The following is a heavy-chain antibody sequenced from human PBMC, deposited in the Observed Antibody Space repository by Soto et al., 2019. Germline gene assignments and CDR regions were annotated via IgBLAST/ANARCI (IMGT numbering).Heavy chain of an antibody. J-gene: IGHJ5*02. CDR3: ARAHGTSWYNWFDP. Sequence: QVQLVQSGAELKKPGSSVKVSCKAFGGNFTNYVIRWGRQAPGQGLEWMGGIIPLFGTTNYAQKFRGRVTVTADESTSTVYMEVNSLRSADTAIYYCARAHGTSWYNWFDPWGQGTLVTVSS. D-gene: IGHD1-26*01. CDR1: GGNFTNYV. V-gene: IGHV1-69*01. CDR2: IIPLFGTT.